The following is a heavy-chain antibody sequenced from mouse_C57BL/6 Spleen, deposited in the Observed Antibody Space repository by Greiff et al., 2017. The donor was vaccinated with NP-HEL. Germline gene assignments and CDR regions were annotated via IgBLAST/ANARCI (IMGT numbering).Heavy chain of an antibody. CDR3: ARDGAFYYYGSTPGY. J-gene: IGHJ2*01. D-gene: IGHD1-1*01. Sequence: QVQLQQSGAELVKPGASVKLSCKASGYTFTSYWMHWVKQRPGQGLEWIGMIHPNSGSTNYNEKFKSKATLTVDKSSSTAYMQLSSLTSEDSAVYYCARDGAFYYYGSTPGYWGQGTTLTVSS. CDR1: GYTFTSYW. V-gene: IGHV1-64*01. CDR2: IHPNSGST.